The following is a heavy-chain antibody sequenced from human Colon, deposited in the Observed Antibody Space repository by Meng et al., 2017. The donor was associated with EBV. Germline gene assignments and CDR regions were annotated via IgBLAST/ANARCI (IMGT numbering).Heavy chain of an antibody. Sequence: QVQLQESGPGLVKPSGXXXXXCXVSGGSIRNDQWWSWVRQAPGKGLEWIGEIYHSGRTNYNPSVKSRVSMSVDKSQNPFSLRLSSVTAADTAVYYCATTKYDSGSYNWFEPWGQGTLVTVSS. V-gene: IGHV4-4*02. J-gene: IGHJ5*02. D-gene: IGHD3-10*01. CDR2: IYHSGRT. CDR1: GGSIRNDQW. CDR3: ATTKYDSGSYNWFEP.